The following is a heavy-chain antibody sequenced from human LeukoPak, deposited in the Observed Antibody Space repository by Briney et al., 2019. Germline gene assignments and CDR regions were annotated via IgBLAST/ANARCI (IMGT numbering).Heavy chain of an antibody. Sequence: GGSLRLSCAASGFTFDDYAMHWVRQAPGKGLEWVSGISWNSGSIGYADSVKGRFAISRDNAKNSLYLQMNSLRAEDTALYYCAKGRDKYQLLSKNWFDPWGQGTLVTVSS. CDR1: GFTFDDYA. CDR2: ISWNSGSI. J-gene: IGHJ5*02. CDR3: AKGRDKYQLLSKNWFDP. V-gene: IGHV3-9*01. D-gene: IGHD2-2*01.